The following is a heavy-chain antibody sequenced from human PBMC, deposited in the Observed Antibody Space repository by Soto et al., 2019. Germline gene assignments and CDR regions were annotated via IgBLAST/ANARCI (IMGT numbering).Heavy chain of an antibody. Sequence: ASVKVSCKASGYTFTSYVISWVRQAPGQGLEWMGWISAYNGNTNYAQKLQGRVTMTTDTSTSTAYMELRSLRSDDTAVYYCARVIVVVPAAMWGGWFDSWGQGTLVTVSS. V-gene: IGHV1-18*01. CDR2: ISAYNGNT. J-gene: IGHJ5*01. CDR1: GYTFTSYV. CDR3: ARVIVVVPAAMWGGWFDS. D-gene: IGHD2-2*01.